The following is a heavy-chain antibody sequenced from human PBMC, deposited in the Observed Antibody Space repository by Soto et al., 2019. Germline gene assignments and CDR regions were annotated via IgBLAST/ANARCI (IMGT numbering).Heavy chain of an antibody. J-gene: IGHJ3*02. D-gene: IGHD3-10*01. CDR1: GGSISAFY. Sequence: SETLSLTCSVSGGSISAFYWNWIRQPAGKEPEWIGRIYASGHTNYNPSLESRVTMSIDTSKHQFSLKLNSVSAADTAVYYCARSPSTSTMGFFDIWGQGTMVTVSS. V-gene: IGHV4-4*07. CDR2: IYASGHT. CDR3: ARSPSTSTMGFFDI.